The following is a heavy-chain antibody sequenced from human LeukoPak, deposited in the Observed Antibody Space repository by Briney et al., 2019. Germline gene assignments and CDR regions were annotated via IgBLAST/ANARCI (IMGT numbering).Heavy chain of an antibody. D-gene: IGHD1-1*01. V-gene: IGHV3-7*01. J-gene: IGHJ4*02. CDR1: GFTFSRYW. CDR2: IKEDGSEN. CDR3: ARQRYSDY. Sequence: GGSLGLSCAASGFTFSRYWMTWVRQAPGKGLEWMANIKEDGSENSYVESVKGRFTISRDNAKNSLYLQLNSLRAEDTAVYFCARQRYSDYWGQGTLVTVSS.